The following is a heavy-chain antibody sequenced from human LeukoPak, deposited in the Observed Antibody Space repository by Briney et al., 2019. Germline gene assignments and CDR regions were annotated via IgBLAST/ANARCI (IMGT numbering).Heavy chain of an antibody. D-gene: IGHD3-16*01. CDR1: GYTFTSYD. CDR3: ARGFGAIFSILYYYYYMDV. CDR2: MNPNSGNT. Sequence: ASVKVSCKAPGYTFTSYDINWVRQATGQGLEWMGWMNPNSGNTGYAQKFQGRVTITRNTSISTAYMELSSLRSEDTAVYYCARGFGAIFSILYYYYYMDVWGKGTTVTVSS. J-gene: IGHJ6*03. V-gene: IGHV1-8*03.